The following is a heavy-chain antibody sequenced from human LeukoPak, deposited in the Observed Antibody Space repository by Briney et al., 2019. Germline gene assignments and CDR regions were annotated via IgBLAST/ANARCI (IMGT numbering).Heavy chain of an antibody. CDR1: GFTFSNYG. V-gene: IGHV3-30*02. D-gene: IGHD3-22*01. CDR3: ARDRVRDSSGGDAFDI. Sequence: PGGSLRLSCAASGFTFSNYGMHWVRQAPGKGLEWVAFIRYDGSNKYYADSVKGRFTISRDNSKNTLYLQMNSLRAEDTAVYYCARDRVRDSSGGDAFDIWGQGTMVTVSS. J-gene: IGHJ3*02. CDR2: IRYDGSNK.